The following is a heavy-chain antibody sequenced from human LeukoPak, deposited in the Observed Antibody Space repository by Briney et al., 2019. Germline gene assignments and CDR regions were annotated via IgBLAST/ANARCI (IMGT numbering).Heavy chain of an antibody. Sequence: NPGGSLRLSCAASGFTFSSYGMNWVRQAPGKGLEWVSSISSSSSYIYYADSVKGRFTISRDNAKNSLYLQMNSLRAEGTAVYYCARKGSSWYLDYWGQGTLVTVST. J-gene: IGHJ4*02. CDR2: ISSSSSYI. D-gene: IGHD6-13*01. CDR3: ARKGSSWYLDY. V-gene: IGHV3-21*01. CDR1: GFTFSSYG.